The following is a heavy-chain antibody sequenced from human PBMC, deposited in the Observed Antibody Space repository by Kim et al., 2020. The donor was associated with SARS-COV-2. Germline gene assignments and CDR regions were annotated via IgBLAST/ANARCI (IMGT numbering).Heavy chain of an antibody. V-gene: IGHV1-24*01. Sequence: FQGRVTMTEDTSTDTAYMELSSLRSEDTAVYYCATALEYSSSSDGCYFDYWGQGTLVTVSS. D-gene: IGHD6-6*01. CDR3: ATALEYSSSSDGCYFDY. J-gene: IGHJ4*02.